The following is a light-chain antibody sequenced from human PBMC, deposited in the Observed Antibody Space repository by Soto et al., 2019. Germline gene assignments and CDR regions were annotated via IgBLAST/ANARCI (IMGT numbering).Light chain of an antibody. CDR1: QSILYSSNNKNY. J-gene: IGKJ2*01. Sequence: DIVMTQSPDSLAVSLGERATINCKSSQSILYSSNNKNYLAWYQQKTGQPPKLLIHWASTRESGVPDRFSGSGSGTDFALTISALQAEDVAVYYCQQYYRNPLYSFGQGTKLEIK. V-gene: IGKV4-1*01. CDR3: QQYYRNPLYS. CDR2: WAS.